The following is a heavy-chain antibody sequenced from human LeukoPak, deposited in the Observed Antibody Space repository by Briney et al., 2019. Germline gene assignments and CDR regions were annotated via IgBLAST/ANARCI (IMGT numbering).Heavy chain of an antibody. D-gene: IGHD3-10*01. J-gene: IGHJ4*02. Sequence: GSGPALVRPTQTLTLTCTFSGFSLSTSGMRVSWIRQPPGKALEWLARIDWGDDKFYSTSLKTRLTISKDTSKNQVVLTMTNMDPVDTATYYCARTPYYGSGSYYNYFDYWGQGILVTVSS. CDR1: GFSLSTSGMR. V-gene: IGHV2-70*04. CDR3: ARTPYYGSGSYYNYFDY. CDR2: IDWGDDK.